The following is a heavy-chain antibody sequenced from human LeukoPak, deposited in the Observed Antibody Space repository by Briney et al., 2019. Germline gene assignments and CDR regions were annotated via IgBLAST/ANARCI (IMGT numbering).Heavy chain of an antibody. V-gene: IGHV3-30*02. CDR1: GFTFSSYG. Sequence: QPGGSLRLSCAASGFTFSSYGIHWVRQAPGKGLGWLAFIRYDGSDKYYADSVKGRFTISKDNSKNTLYLQMNSLRPEDTAVYYCAKQNYGDYFSAFDYWGQGTLVTVSS. D-gene: IGHD4-17*01. J-gene: IGHJ4*02. CDR2: IRYDGSDK. CDR3: AKQNYGDYFSAFDY.